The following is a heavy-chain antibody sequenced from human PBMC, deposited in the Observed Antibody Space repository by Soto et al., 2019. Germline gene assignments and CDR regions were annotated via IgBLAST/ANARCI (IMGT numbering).Heavy chain of an antibody. D-gene: IGHD2-2*01. CDR3: AKFGSSDKYYYYGMDV. CDR1: GFTFSSYA. Sequence: GGSLRLSCAASGFTFSSYAMSWVRQAPGKGLEWVSAISGSGGSTYYADSVKGRFTISRDNSKNTLYLQMNSLRGEDTAVYYCAKFGSSDKYYYYGMDVWGQGTTVTVSS. V-gene: IGHV3-23*01. CDR2: ISGSGGST. J-gene: IGHJ6*02.